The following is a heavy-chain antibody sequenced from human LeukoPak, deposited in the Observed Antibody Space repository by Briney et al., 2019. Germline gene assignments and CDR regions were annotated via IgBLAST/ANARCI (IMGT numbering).Heavy chain of an antibody. V-gene: IGHV4-59*01. Sequence: SETLSLTCTVSGGSISSYYWSWIRQPPGKGLEWIGYIYYSGSTNYNPSLKSRVTISVDTPKNQFSLKLSSVTAADTAVYYCARVGGMDYYYYMDVWGKGTTVTVSS. J-gene: IGHJ6*03. D-gene: IGHD1-14*01. CDR1: GGSISSYY. CDR2: IYYSGST. CDR3: ARVGGMDYYYYMDV.